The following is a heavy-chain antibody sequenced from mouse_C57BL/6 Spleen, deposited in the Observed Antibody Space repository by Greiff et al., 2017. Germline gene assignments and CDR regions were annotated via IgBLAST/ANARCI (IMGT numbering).Heavy chain of an antibody. Sequence: VQLLQSGADLVRPGASVKLSCTASGFNIKDYYMHWVKQRPEQGLEWIGRIGPEDGDTEYAPKFQGKATMTADTSSRTADLQLSSLTSEDTAVYYCTIHYYGSSYLAGFAYWGQGTLVTVSA. D-gene: IGHD1-1*01. J-gene: IGHJ3*01. V-gene: IGHV14-1*01. CDR2: IGPEDGDT. CDR1: GFNIKDYY. CDR3: TIHYYGSSYLAGFAY.